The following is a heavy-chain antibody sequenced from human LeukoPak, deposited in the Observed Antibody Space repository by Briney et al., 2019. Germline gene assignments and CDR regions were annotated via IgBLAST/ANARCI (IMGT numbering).Heavy chain of an antibody. CDR1: GFTFSNYF. Sequence: GGSLRLSCAASGFTFSNYFMHWVRQAPGEGLVWVSRISGDGTTTMYADSVKGRFTISRDNAKNTLYLQMNSLRDEDTATYYCARRVDATRWFDPWGQGTLVAVSS. V-gene: IGHV3-74*03. J-gene: IGHJ5*02. D-gene: IGHD2-15*01. CDR2: ISGDGTTT. CDR3: ARRVDATRWFDP.